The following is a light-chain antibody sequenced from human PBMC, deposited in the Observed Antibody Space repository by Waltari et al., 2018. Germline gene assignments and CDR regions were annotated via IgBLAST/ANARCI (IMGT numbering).Light chain of an antibody. CDR2: QDN. CDR3: QAWDSSTYV. Sequence: SFDLTQPPSVSVSPGQTASITCSGEKFGDKSACWYHQKPGQSTVLVIYQDNKRTSGDPERYSGSKSGNTATLSISGTQAVAEADYYCQAWDSSTYVFGTGTKVTVL. J-gene: IGLJ1*01. CDR1: KFGDKS. V-gene: IGLV3-1*01.